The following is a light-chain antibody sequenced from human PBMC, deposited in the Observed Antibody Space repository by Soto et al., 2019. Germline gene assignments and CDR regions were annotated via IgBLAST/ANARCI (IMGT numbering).Light chain of an antibody. J-gene: IGKJ3*01. CDR1: QSVSSY. CDR3: QQRSNWAFT. Sequence: EIVLTQSPATLSLSPGERATLSCRASQSVSSYLAWYQQKPGQAPRLLIYDASNRATGIPARFSGSGSGTDFTLPISTLEPEDFAVYYCQQRSNWAFTFGPGTKVDMK. CDR2: DAS. V-gene: IGKV3-11*01.